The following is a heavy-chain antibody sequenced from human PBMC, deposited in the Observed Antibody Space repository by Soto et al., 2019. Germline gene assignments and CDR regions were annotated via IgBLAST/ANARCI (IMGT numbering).Heavy chain of an antibody. V-gene: IGHV3-64*01. D-gene: IGHD3-16*01. CDR1: GFTFSSYD. CDR2: ISSNGGIT. Sequence: EVQLVESGGGLVQPGGSLRLSCAASGFTFSSYDMQWVRQAPGKGLEYISAISSNGGITYYANSVKGRFTISRDNSKNMMYLQMGSLRAEDMAVYYCVRATSFDYWGQGTLVTVSS. CDR3: VRATSFDY. J-gene: IGHJ4*02.